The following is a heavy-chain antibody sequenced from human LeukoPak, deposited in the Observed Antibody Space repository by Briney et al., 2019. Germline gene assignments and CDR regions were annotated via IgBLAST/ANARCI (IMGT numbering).Heavy chain of an antibody. CDR3: AKDRSASIVGAPDFDY. Sequence: GGSLRLSCAASGFTFSSYAMSWVRQAPGKGLEWVSAISGSGGSTYYAGSVKGRFTISRDNSKNTLYLQMNSLRAEDTAVYYCAKDRSASIVGAPDFDYWGQGTLVTVSS. CDR1: GFTFSSYA. J-gene: IGHJ4*02. V-gene: IGHV3-23*01. CDR2: ISGSGGST. D-gene: IGHD1-26*01.